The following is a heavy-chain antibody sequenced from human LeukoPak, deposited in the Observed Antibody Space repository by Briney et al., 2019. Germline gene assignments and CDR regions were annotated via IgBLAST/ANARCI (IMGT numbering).Heavy chain of an antibody. D-gene: IGHD3-3*01. V-gene: IGHV3-15*01. Sequence: GGSLRLSCAASGFTFSIAWMSWVRQAPGKGLEWVGRIKSRGDGETRDYAAPVKDRFIISRDDSKDTLYLQMDSLRTEDTAIYYCAAVGEWLSNAFNTWGQGTLVTVSA. J-gene: IGHJ3*02. CDR1: GFTFSIAW. CDR3: AAVGEWLSNAFNT. CDR2: IKSRGDGETR.